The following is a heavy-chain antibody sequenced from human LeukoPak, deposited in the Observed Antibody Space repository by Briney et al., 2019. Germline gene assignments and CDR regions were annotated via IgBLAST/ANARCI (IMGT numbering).Heavy chain of an antibody. CDR1: GYSISSGYY. Sequence: SETLSLTCTASGYSISSGYYWGWIRQPPGKGLEWIGSIYHSGSTYYNPSLKSRVTISVDTSKNQFSLKLSSVTAADTAVYYCARVVMTTVTTYYFDYWGQGTLVTVSS. CDR2: IYHSGST. V-gene: IGHV4-38-2*02. D-gene: IGHD4-11*01. J-gene: IGHJ4*02. CDR3: ARVVMTTVTTYYFDY.